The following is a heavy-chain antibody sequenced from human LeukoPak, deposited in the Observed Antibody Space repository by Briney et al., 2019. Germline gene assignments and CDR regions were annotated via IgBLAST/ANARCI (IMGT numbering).Heavy chain of an antibody. CDR1: GFSVTNNY. Sequence: GGSLRLSCAVSGFSVTNNYMSWVRRAPGKGLEWVSVFYVGGATYYADSVKGRFTISRDNSENTLYLQMKSLRAEDTAVYYCARGDGYNFFDYWGQGTLVTVSS. J-gene: IGHJ4*02. D-gene: IGHD5-24*01. CDR3: ARGDGYNFFDY. V-gene: IGHV3-53*01. CDR2: FYVGGAT.